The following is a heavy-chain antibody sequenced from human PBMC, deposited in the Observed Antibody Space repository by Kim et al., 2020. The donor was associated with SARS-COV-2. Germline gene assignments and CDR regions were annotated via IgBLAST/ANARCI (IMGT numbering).Heavy chain of an antibody. CDR2: ISSSSSTI. J-gene: IGHJ6*02. D-gene: IGHD3-3*01. V-gene: IGHV3-48*02. CDR3: ARGSRRFLEWLYYYYGMDV. CDR1: GFTFSSYS. Sequence: GGSLRLSCAASGFTFSSYSMNWVRQAPGKGLEWVSYISSSSSTIYYADSVKGRFTISRDNAKNSLYLQMNSLRDEDTAVYYCARGSRRFLEWLYYYYGMDVWGQGTTVTVSS.